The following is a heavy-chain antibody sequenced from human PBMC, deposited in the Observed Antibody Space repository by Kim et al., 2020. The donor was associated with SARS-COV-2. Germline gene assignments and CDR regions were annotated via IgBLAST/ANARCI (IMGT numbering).Heavy chain of an antibody. V-gene: IGHV1-3*01. Sequence: ASVKVSCKASGYSFTTFALYWVRRAPGQRLEWMGWINGGNGNTRYSQKFQARVSITSDTSATTAYLELSGLRSEDTAVYYCAREAVAGSFDHWGQGTLVTVSS. J-gene: IGHJ4*02. CDR2: INGGNGNT. CDR3: AREAVAGSFDH. CDR1: GYSFTTFA. D-gene: IGHD6-19*01.